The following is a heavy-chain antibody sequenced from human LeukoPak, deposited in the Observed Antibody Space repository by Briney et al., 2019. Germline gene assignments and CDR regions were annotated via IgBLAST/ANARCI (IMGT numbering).Heavy chain of an antibody. CDR3: ARQCGGLVIDY. Sequence: PSETLSLTCAVSGYSISSGYFWGWIRQPPGKGLEWIGTIYHSGTTYYNPSLKSRATTSADTSKNEFSLKLSSVTAADTAVYYCARQCGGLVIDYWGQGTLVTVSS. D-gene: IGHD3/OR15-3a*01. J-gene: IGHJ4*02. CDR2: IYHSGTT. CDR1: GYSISSGYF. V-gene: IGHV4-38-2*01.